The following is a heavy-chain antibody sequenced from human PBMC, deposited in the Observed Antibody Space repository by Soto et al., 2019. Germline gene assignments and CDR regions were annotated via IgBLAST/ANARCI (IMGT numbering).Heavy chain of an antibody. D-gene: IGHD3-22*01. CDR1: GGSISSGGYS. CDR3: ARAMIVVRGSDAFDI. CDR2: IYHSGST. Sequence: SETLSLTCAVSGGSISSGGYSWSWIRQPPGKGLEWIGYIYHSGSTYYNPSLKSRVTISVDRSKNQFSLKLSSVTAADTAVYYCARAMIVVRGSDAFDIWGQGTMVT. V-gene: IGHV4-30-2*01. J-gene: IGHJ3*02.